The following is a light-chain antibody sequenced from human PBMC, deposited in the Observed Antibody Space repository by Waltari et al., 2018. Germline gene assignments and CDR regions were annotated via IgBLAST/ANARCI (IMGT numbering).Light chain of an antibody. V-gene: IGLV2-23*02. CDR1: RSAFGHYHL. J-gene: IGLJ2*01. CDR2: EVP. Sequence: QSALTQPASVSGSPGQSLTLSCARTRSAFGHYHLFTWYQQHAGEAPKLMIYEVPKRPSGVSNRFSGSKSGNTASLTISGLQAEDEADYYCCSYASGSTFVFGGGTKLTVL. CDR3: CSYASGSTFV.